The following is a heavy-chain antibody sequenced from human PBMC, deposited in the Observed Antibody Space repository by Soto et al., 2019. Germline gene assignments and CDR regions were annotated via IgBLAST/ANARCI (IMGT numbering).Heavy chain of an antibody. D-gene: IGHD5-12*01. CDR1: GFSLSTHGMG. V-gene: IGHV2-5*02. CDR3: ARLTRGVYDLDRLWEKFDY. CDR2: IYWDDDK. Sequence: QITVKESGLTLVKPTETLTLTCTFSGFSLSTHGMGVGWIRQPPGKALEWLALIYWDDDKRYSPSLRSRLTITRDTSTNQVDLTMTNMDPVDTATYYCARLTRGVYDLDRLWEKFDYWGQGILVTVSS. J-gene: IGHJ4*02.